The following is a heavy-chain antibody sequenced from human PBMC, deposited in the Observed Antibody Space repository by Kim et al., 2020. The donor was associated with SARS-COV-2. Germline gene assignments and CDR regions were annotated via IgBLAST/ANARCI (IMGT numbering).Heavy chain of an antibody. J-gene: IGHJ4*02. D-gene: IGHD3-22*01. Sequence: LEGRFPTSRENSKNTLYLQMNSLRAEDTAVYYCANRNYYDSSGYYYYYFDYWGQGTLVTVSS. V-gene: IGHV3-23*01. CDR3: ANRNYYDSSGYYYYYFDY.